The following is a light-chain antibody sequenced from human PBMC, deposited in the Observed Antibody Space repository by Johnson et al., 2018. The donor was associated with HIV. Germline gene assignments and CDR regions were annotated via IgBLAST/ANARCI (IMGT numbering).Light chain of an antibody. V-gene: IGLV1-51*01. CDR1: SSNIGNNY. CDR2: DNN. CDR3: GTWDNSLRAFV. Sequence: QSVLTQPPSVSAAPGQKVTISCSGSSSNIGNNYVAWYQQVPGTAPKLLIYDNNRRPSGVPDRFSGSKSGTSATLGITGLQTGDEADYFCGTWDNSLRAFVFGTGTKVTVL. J-gene: IGLJ1*01.